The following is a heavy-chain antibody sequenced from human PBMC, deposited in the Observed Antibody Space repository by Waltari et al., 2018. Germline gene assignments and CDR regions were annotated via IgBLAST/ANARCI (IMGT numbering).Heavy chain of an antibody. Sequence: QVQLQESGPGLVKPSETLSLTCTVSGGSIGSHYWSWIRQPPGKALEWIGYIYYSGSTNYTPSLKSRVTISVDTSKNQFSLKLSSVTAADTAVYYCARDEGGSYYGNWFNPWGQGTLVTVSS. V-gene: IGHV4-59*11. CDR3: ARDEGGSYYGNWFNP. CDR1: GGSIGSHY. D-gene: IGHD1-26*01. CDR2: IYYSGST. J-gene: IGHJ5*02.